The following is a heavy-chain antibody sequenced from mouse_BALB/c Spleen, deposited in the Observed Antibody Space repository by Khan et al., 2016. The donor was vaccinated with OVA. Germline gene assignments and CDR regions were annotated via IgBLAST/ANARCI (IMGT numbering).Heavy chain of an antibody. CDR3: ARYYYGYTYGFAY. Sequence: QVQLQQPGAELARPGASVKMSCKASGYTFTTYTMHWVKQRPGQGLEWIGYIDPSSAYTNYNQKFKDKATLTADKSSSTAYMQLSGLTSEDSAVYYCARYYYGYTYGFAYWGQGTLVTVSA. CDR2: IDPSSAYT. CDR1: GYTFTTYT. J-gene: IGHJ3*01. V-gene: IGHV1-4*01. D-gene: IGHD1-1*01.